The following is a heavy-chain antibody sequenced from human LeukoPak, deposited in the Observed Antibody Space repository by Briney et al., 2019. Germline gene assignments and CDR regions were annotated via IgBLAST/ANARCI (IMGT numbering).Heavy chain of an antibody. CDR2: IIPIFGTA. D-gene: IGHD6-6*01. CDR1: GGTFSSYA. V-gene: IGHV1-69*13. CDR3: ARLDEYSSSSRYYGMDV. J-gene: IGHJ6*02. Sequence: SVKVSCKASGGTFSSYAISWVRQAPGQGLEWMGGIIPIFGTANYARKFQGRVTITADESTSTAYMELSSLRSEDTAVYYCARLDEYSSSSRYYGMDVWGQGTTVTVSS.